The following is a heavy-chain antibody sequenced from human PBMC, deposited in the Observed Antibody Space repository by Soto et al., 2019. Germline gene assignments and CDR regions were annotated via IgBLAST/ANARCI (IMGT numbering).Heavy chain of an antibody. CDR2: IYYSGST. Sequence: SETLSLTCTVSGGSISSYYWSRIRQPPGKGLEWIGYIYYSGSTNYNPSLKSRVTISVDTSKNQFSLKLSSVTAADTAVYYCARASPHTIFGVVEKPPFDYWGQGTLVTVSS. CDR3: ARASPHTIFGVVEKPPFDY. CDR1: GGSISSYY. D-gene: IGHD3-3*01. J-gene: IGHJ4*02. V-gene: IGHV4-59*01.